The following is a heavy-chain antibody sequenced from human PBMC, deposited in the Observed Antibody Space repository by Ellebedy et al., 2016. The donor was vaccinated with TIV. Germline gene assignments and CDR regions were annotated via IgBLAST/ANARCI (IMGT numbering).Heavy chain of an antibody. CDR1: GFILRDHD. CDR3: TGWRSGDPT. CDR2: SLNKPNNYTT. Sequence: PGGSLRLSCAVSGFILRDHDMDWVRQAPGKWLEWVGRSLNKPNNYTTEYAAAVKGRVTISRDDSKNSLYLQMNSLKIEDTAVYDCTGWRSGDPTWGQGTLVTVSS. J-gene: IGHJ5*02. V-gene: IGHV3-72*01. D-gene: IGHD4-17*01.